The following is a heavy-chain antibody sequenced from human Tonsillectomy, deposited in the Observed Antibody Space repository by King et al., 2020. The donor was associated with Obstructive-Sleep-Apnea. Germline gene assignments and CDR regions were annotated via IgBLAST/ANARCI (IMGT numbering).Heavy chain of an antibody. Sequence: QLVQSGAEVKKPGSSVKVSCKASGGTSINYAFSWVRQAPGQGLEWMGRIIPILGIANYAQKFQGRVTITADKSTSTAYMDLSSLRSEDTAVYYCAREVAAAGLGEYYFDYWGQGTLVTVSS. CDR2: IIPILGIA. CDR1: GGTSINYA. J-gene: IGHJ4*02. CDR3: AREVAAAGLGEYYFDY. D-gene: IGHD6-13*01. V-gene: IGHV1-69*09.